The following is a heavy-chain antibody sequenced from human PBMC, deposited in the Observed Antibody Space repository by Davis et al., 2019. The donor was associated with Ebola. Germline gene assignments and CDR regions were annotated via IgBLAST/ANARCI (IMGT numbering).Heavy chain of an antibody. CDR1: GGSISSHY. D-gene: IGHD3-10*01. Sequence: PSETLSLTCTVSGGSISSHYWSWIRQAPGKGLEWIGYIYYSGRTNSNPSLKSRVTISGDTSKNQFSLKLSSVTAADTAVYYCARVFGTMMGGAIMGGMDVWGQGTTVTVSS. V-gene: IGHV4-59*11. J-gene: IGHJ6*02. CDR2: IYYSGRT. CDR3: ARVFGTMMGGAIMGGMDV.